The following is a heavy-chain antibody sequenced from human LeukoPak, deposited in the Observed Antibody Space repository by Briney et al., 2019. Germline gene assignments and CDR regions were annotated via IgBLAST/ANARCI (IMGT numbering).Heavy chain of an antibody. V-gene: IGHV3-23*01. CDR1: GFTFSSYA. D-gene: IGHD3-22*01. CDR2: ISGSGVST. J-gene: IGHJ4*02. Sequence: GGSLRLSCAASGFTFSSYAMSWVRQAPGKGLEWVSAISGSGVSTYYADSVKGRFTISRDNSKNTLYLQMNSLRAEDTAVYYCAKVHYYYDSSGQSSGLDYWGQGTLVTVSS. CDR3: AKVHYYYDSSGQSSGLDY.